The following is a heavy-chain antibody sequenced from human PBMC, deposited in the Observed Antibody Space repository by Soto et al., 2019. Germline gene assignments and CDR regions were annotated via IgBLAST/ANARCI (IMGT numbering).Heavy chain of an antibody. CDR1: GGTFSSYA. CDR2: IIPIFGTA. V-gene: IGHV1-69*01. J-gene: IGHJ5*02. Sequence: QVQLVQSGAEVKKPGSSVKVSCKSSGGTFSSYAISWVRQAPGQGLEWMGGIIPIFGTANYAQKFQGRVTITADESTSTDYMELSSLRSEDTAVYYCARYGDYNWNYSWFDPWGQGTLVPVSS. D-gene: IGHD1-7*01. CDR3: ARYGDYNWNYSWFDP.